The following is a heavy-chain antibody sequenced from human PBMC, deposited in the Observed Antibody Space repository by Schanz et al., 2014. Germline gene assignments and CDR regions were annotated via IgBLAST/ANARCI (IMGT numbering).Heavy chain of an antibody. J-gene: IGHJ4*02. CDR1: GGSLSGYF. D-gene: IGHD6-13*01. CDR2: IGHSGNT. V-gene: IGHV4-34*01. CDR3: ARGRQQLGSFDY. Sequence: QVQLQQWGAGLLKPSETLSLTCAVYGGSLSGYFWSWIRQPPGKGLEWIGDIGHSGNTKDNPSLKSRVTMSVETSKNQFSLTLSSVTAADTAVYYCARGRQQLGSFDYWGPGTLXSVSS.